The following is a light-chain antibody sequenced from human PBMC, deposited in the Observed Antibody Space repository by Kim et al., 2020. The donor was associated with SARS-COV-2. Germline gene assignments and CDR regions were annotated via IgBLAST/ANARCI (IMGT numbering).Light chain of an antibody. J-gene: IGKJ5*01. CDR2: DAS. CDR3: QQRSNWLT. CDR1: QSVSSY. Sequence: SLSPGERATLSCRASQSVSSYLAWYQQKPGQAPRLLIYDASNRATGIPARFGGSGSGTDFTLTISSLEPEDFAVYYCQQRSNWLTFGQGTRLEIK. V-gene: IGKV3-11*01.